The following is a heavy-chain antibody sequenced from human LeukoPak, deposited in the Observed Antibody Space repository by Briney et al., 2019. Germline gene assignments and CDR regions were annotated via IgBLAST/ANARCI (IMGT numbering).Heavy chain of an antibody. D-gene: IGHD2-15*01. CDR1: GFTFSSYW. Sequence: QPGGSLRLSCAASGFTFSSYWMSWVRQAPGKGLEWVANIKQDGSEKYYVDPVKGRFTISRDNAKSSLYLQMNSLRAEDTAVYYCASGPCDGSCYSWWGQGTLVTVSS. CDR3: ASGPCDGSCYSW. J-gene: IGHJ4*02. CDR2: IKQDGSEK. V-gene: IGHV3-7*01.